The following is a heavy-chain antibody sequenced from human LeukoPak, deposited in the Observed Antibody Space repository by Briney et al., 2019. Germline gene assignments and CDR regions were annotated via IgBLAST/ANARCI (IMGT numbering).Heavy chain of an antibody. V-gene: IGHV4-61*01. D-gene: IGHD4-17*01. Sequence: SETLSLTCTVSGGSISSSSYYWSWIRQPPGKGLEWIGYIYYSGSTNYNPSLKSRVTISVDTSKNQFSLKLSSVTAADTAVYYCATTVLTVTMGGFDYWGQGTLVTVSS. J-gene: IGHJ4*02. CDR2: IYYSGST. CDR1: GGSISSSSYY. CDR3: ATTVLTVTMGGFDY.